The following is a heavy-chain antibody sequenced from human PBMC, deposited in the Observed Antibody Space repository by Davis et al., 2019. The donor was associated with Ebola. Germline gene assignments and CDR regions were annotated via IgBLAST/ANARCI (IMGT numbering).Heavy chain of an antibody. CDR2: ISGSGGST. D-gene: IGHD3-3*01. CDR1: VITFSSYA. V-gene: IGHV3-23*01. Sequence: GESLKISCTDSVITFSSYAMTWVRQAPGKGLEWVSAISGSGGSTYYADSVKGRFTISRDNSKKTLYLQMNSLRAEDTAVYYCARGLRTAFGVISSRTVPLVRYSLDVWDKGTIVTVSS. J-gene: IGHJ6*03. CDR3: ARGLRTAFGVISSRTVPLVRYSLDV.